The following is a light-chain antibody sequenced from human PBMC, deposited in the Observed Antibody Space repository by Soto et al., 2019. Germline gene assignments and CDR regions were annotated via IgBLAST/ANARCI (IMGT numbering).Light chain of an antibody. J-gene: IGLJ2*01. CDR1: SGHSNYD. Sequence: QLVLTQSPSASASLGASVKLTCTLSSGHSNYDIAWHQQQPEKGPRYLMKLDSDGSHTRGDGIPDRFSGSSSGAERYVTISSLQSEDEADYYCQTWGPGFVLFGGGTKVTVL. CDR3: QTWGPGFVL. V-gene: IGLV4-69*02. CDR2: LDSDGSH.